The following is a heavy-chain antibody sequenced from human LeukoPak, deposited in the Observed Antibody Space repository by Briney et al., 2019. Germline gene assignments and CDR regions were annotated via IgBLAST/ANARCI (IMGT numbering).Heavy chain of an antibody. CDR3: ARGYGSGSSSPFDY. CDR2: IKQDRSEK. Sequence: GGSLRLSCAASGFTFSSYWMSWVRQAPGKGLEWVANIKQDRSEKYYVDSVKGRFTISRDNAKNSLYLQMNSLRAEDTAVYYCARGYGSGSSSPFDYWGQGTLVTVSS. V-gene: IGHV3-7*01. J-gene: IGHJ4*02. D-gene: IGHD3-10*01. CDR1: GFTFSSYW.